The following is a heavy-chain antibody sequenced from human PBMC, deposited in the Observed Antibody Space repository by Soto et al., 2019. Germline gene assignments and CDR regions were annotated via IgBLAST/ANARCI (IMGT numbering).Heavy chain of an antibody. V-gene: IGHV1-69*06. CDR1: GGTISSYA. CDR3: ARDSNGYNYRDPYYFDD. CDR2: ISPIFGSV. J-gene: IGHJ4*02. D-gene: IGHD5-12*01. Sequence: GASVTVSCKSPGGTISSYAFCWVRRAHDQVLEWMGGISPIFGSVKYAQKFQGRVTISADTSTSTVYMELSSLRSEDTAVYYCARDSNGYNYRDPYYFDDWGQGTLVTVS.